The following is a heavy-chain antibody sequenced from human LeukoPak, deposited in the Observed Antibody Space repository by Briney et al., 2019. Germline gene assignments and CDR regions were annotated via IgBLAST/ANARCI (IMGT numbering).Heavy chain of an antibody. Sequence: GGSLRLSCAASGLTFSSYSMNWVRQAPGKGLEWVSYISSSSSTIYYADSVKGRSTISRDNAKNSLYLQMNSLRAEDTAVYYCARGGYGPDYWGQGTLVTVSS. CDR3: ARGGYGPDY. D-gene: IGHD1-1*01. CDR2: ISSSSSTI. J-gene: IGHJ4*02. V-gene: IGHV3-48*01. CDR1: GLTFSSYS.